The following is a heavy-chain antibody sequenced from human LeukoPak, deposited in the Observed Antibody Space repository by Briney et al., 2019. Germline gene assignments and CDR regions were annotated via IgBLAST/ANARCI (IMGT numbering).Heavy chain of an antibody. V-gene: IGHV4-59*08. J-gene: IGHJ4*02. CDR2: ISYSGST. CDR1: GASISSYY. CDR3: ARHPELYFLDY. D-gene: IGHD2-8*01. Sequence: SETLSLTCTVSGASISSYYWSWIRQPPGKGLEWIGYISYSGSTNYNPSLKSRVTISADTSKNQFSLTLSSVTAADTAVYYCARHPELYFLDYWGQGTLVTVSS.